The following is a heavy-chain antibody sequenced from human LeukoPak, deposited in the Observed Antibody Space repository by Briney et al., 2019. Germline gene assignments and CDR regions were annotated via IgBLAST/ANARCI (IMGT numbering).Heavy chain of an antibody. Sequence: ASVKVSCKASGYTFTNSYIHWVRQAPGQVLEWMGLINPDGGNTNYAQNFQGRVTLTRDTSTSTVYMELSSLRSEDTAVYYCARESHGSGYYYYYMDVWGKGTTVTVSS. CDR1: GYTFTNSY. J-gene: IGHJ6*03. D-gene: IGHD3-10*01. CDR2: INPDGGNT. V-gene: IGHV1-46*01. CDR3: ARESHGSGYYYYYMDV.